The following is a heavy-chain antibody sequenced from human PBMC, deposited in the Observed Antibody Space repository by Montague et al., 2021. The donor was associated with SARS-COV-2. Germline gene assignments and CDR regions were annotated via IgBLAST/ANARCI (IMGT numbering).Heavy chain of an antibody. J-gene: IGHJ3*02. D-gene: IGHD3-22*01. CDR1: GGSISSYY. CDR2: IYYSGST. CDR3: AREVRYYYDSSGTGAFDI. Sequence: SETLSLTSTVSGGSISSYYWSWIRRPPGKGLEWIGYIYYSGSTNYNPSLKSRVTISVDTSKNQLSLKMSSVTAADTAVYYCAREVRYYYDSSGTGAFDIWGQGTMVTVSS. V-gene: IGHV4-59*01.